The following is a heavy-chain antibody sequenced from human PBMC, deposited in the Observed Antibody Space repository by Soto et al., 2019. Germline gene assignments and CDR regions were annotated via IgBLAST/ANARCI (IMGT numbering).Heavy chain of an antibody. V-gene: IGHV3-15*01. D-gene: IGHD6-13*01. CDR3: TSTPYSSSWYFDY. Sequence: GGSLRLSCAASGFTFSNAWMSWVRQAPGKGLEWVGRIKSKTDGGTTDYAAPVKGRFTISRDDSKNTLYLQMNSLKTEDTAVYYCTSTPYSSSWYFDYWGQGTLVTVSS. CDR1: GFTFSNAW. J-gene: IGHJ4*02. CDR2: IKSKTDGGTT.